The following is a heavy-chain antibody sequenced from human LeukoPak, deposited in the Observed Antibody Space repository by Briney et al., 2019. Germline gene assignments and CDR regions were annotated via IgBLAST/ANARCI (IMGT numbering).Heavy chain of an antibody. V-gene: IGHV3-7*01. CDR2: IKYDGSEK. Sequence: GGSLRLSCAASGFSFSTTWMTWVRQAPGKGLEWVANIKYDGSEKYYVDSVKGRFTISRDNAKNSLYLQMNSLRAEDTAVYYCARDGQIAARPFDYWGQGTLVTVSS. D-gene: IGHD6-6*01. CDR1: GFSFSTTW. CDR3: ARDGQIAARPFDY. J-gene: IGHJ4*02.